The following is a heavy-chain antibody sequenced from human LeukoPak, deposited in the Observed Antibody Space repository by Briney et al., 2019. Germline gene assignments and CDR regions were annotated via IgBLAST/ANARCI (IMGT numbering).Heavy chain of an antibody. CDR2: IYYSGST. J-gene: IGHJ4*02. CDR3: ASRYCSSTSCQRRSFDY. Sequence: PSETLSLTCTVSGGSISSSSYYWGWIRQPPGKGLEWMGSIYYSGSTYYNPSLKSRVTISVDTSKNQFSLKLSSVTAADTAVYYCASRYCSSTSCQRRSFDYWGQGTLVTVSS. CDR1: GGSISSSSYY. D-gene: IGHD2-2*01. V-gene: IGHV4-39*01.